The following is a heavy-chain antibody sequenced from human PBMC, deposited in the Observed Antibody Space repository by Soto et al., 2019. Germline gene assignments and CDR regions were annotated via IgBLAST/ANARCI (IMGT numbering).Heavy chain of an antibody. CDR1: GFIFSSYG. D-gene: IGHD3-22*01. J-gene: IGHJ3*02. V-gene: IGHV3-30*18. CDR3: AKGLYDSSGYWGADI. Sequence: GGSLRLSCAASGFIFSSYGMHWVRQAPGKGLEWVAVISYDGSNKYYADSVKGRFTISRDNPKNTLYLQMNSLRAEDTAVYYCAKGLYDSSGYWGADIWGQGTMVTVS. CDR2: ISYDGSNK.